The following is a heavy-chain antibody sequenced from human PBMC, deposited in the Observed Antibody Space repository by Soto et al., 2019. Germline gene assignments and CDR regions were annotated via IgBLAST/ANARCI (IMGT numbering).Heavy chain of an antibody. V-gene: IGHV4-59*01. Sequence: QVQLQESGPGLVKPSETLSLTCTVSGGSISSYYWSWIRQPPGKGLEWIGYIYYSGSTNYNPSLKSRVTISVDTSKNQFSLKLSSVTAADTAVYYCARDVIAAAGRVGFDPWGQGTLVTVSS. CDR3: ARDVIAAAGRVGFDP. D-gene: IGHD6-13*01. J-gene: IGHJ5*02. CDR2: IYYSGST. CDR1: GGSISSYY.